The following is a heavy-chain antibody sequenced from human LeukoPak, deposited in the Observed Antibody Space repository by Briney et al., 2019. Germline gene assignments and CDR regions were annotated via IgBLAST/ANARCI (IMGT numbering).Heavy chain of an antibody. D-gene: IGHD3-16*02. CDR1: GYTFTGHY. CDR2: INPNSGGT. CDR3: ARDYDYVWGSYHYTFDY. V-gene: IGHV1-2*06. Sequence: ASVKVSCKASGYTFTGHYMHWVRQAPGQGLEWMGRINPNSGGTNYAQKFQGRVTMTRDTSISTAYMELSRLRSDDTAVYYCARDYDYVWGSYHYTFDYWGQGTLVTVSS. J-gene: IGHJ4*02.